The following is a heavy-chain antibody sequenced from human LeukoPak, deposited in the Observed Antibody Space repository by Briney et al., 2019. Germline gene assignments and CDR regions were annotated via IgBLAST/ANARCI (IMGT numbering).Heavy chain of an antibody. CDR3: ARWGHFDTSGYFVVDY. CDR1: DGSISSYY. D-gene: IGHD3-22*01. Sequence: SETLSLTCTVSDGSISSYYWNWIRQSPGKGLEWIGHIHYSGSTHYNPSLQSRASISIDTSKKHFSLNLRSVTAVDTAVYYCARWGHFDTSGYFVVDYWGQGTLVTVSS. V-gene: IGHV4-59*01. J-gene: IGHJ4*02. CDR2: IHYSGST.